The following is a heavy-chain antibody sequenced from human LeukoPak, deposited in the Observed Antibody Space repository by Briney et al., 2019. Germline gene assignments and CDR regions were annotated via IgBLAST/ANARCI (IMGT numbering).Heavy chain of an antibody. J-gene: IGHJ4*02. D-gene: IGHD2-21*01. CDR2: IKQDGTEK. V-gene: IGHV3-7*03. Sequence: GGSLRLSCAASGFTFSNYWMTWVRQAPGKGLEWVANIKQDGTEKYYVDSVKGRFTISRDNAKNSLFLQMNRLRPEDAAVYYCAKAPVTTCRGAYCYPFDYWGQGTLVTVSS. CDR1: GFTFSNYW. CDR3: AKAPVTTCRGAYCYPFDY.